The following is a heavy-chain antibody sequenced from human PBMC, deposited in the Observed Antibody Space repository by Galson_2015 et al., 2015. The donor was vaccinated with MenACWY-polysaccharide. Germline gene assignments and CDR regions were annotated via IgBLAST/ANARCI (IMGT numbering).Heavy chain of an antibody. CDR3: ARDHMRFLEWLSPRWFDP. Sequence: SVKVSCKASGYTFTSYGISWVRQAPGQGLEWMGWISAYIGNTNYAQKLQGRVTMTTDTSTSTAYMELRSLRSDDTAVYYCARDHMRFLEWLSPRWFDPWGQGTLVTVSS. D-gene: IGHD3-3*01. CDR1: GYTFTSYG. V-gene: IGHV1-18*01. J-gene: IGHJ5*02. CDR2: ISAYIGNT.